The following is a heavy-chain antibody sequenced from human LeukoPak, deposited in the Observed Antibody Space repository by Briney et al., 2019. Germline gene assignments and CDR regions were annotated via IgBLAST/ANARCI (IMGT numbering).Heavy chain of an antibody. CDR3: TRNDFGTYYFDY. CDR2: ISKDGTYE. CDR1: GITFSIFT. J-gene: IGHJ4*02. D-gene: IGHD4-17*01. Sequence: PGRSLRLSCAASGITFSIFTMHWVRQAPGKGLEWVAAISKDGTYEHYADSVKGRLTISRDNSKGTLFLEMKSLGAEDTAVYYCTRNDFGTYYFDYWGQGTLVTVSS. V-gene: IGHV3-30*01.